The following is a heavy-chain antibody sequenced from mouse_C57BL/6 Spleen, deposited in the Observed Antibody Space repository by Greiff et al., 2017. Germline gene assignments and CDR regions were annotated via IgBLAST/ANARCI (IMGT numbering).Heavy chain of an antibody. CDR3: ATYDYGAMDY. Sequence: EVQLQESGPGLVKPSQSLSLTCSVTGYSITSGYYWNWIRQFPGNKLEWMGYISYDGSNNYNPSLKNRISITRDTSKNQFFLKLNSVTTEDTATYYCATYDYGAMDYWGQGTSVTVSS. V-gene: IGHV3-6*01. D-gene: IGHD2-10*02. CDR2: ISYDGSN. CDR1: GYSITSGYY. J-gene: IGHJ4*01.